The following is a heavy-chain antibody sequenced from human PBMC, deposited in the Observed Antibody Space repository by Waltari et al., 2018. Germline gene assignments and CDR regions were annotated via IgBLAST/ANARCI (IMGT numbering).Heavy chain of an antibody. D-gene: IGHD1-26*01. V-gene: IGHV3-48*04. CDR3: ARDRGGSYFVY. Sequence: EVQLVESGGGLVQPGGSLRLSCVASGFTFSSYSMNWVRQAPGKGREWVSYSGSSSSTIYYADSVKGRFTISRDNAKNSLYLQMNSLRAEDTAVYYCARDRGGSYFVYWGQGTLVTVSS. CDR2: SGSSSSTI. J-gene: IGHJ4*02. CDR1: GFTFSSYS.